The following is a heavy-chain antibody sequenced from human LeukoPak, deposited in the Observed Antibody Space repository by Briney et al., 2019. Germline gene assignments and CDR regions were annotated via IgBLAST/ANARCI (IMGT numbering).Heavy chain of an antibody. V-gene: IGHV3-21*01. J-gene: IGHJ6*03. D-gene: IGHD1-14*01. CDR1: GFTFSNYG. CDR2: ISSSSSYI. CDR3: ASEEPGGYYYYMDV. Sequence: GGSLRLSCAASGFTFSNYGLHWVRQAPGKGLEWVSSISSSSSYIYYADSVKGRFTISRDNAKNSLYLQMNSLRAEDTAVYYCASEEPGGYYYYMDVWGKGTTVTVSS.